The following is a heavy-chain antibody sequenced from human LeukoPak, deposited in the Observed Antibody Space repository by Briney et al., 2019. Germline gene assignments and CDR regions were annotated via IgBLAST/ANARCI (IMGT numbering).Heavy chain of an antibody. J-gene: IGHJ4*02. V-gene: IGHV3-23*01. Sequence: PGGSLRLSCAASGFSFSSYSMNWVRQAPEKGLEWVSGITGSDGSTYYADSVKGRFTISRDNSKNTLYLQMSSLRAEDTAVYYCAKMSYSTGWYAGFWGQGTLVTVSS. D-gene: IGHD6-19*01. CDR1: GFSFSSYS. CDR3: AKMSYSTGWYAGF. CDR2: ITGSDGST.